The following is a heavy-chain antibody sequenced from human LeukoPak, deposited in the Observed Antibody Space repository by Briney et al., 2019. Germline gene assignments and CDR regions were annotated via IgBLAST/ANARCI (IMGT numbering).Heavy chain of an antibody. CDR3: ARDGDGDYTEAAPFDY. Sequence: PGGSLRLSCAASGFTFSSYGMHWVRQAPGKGLEWVAFIRYDGSNKYYADSVKGRFTISRDNAKNSLYLQMNSLRAEDTAVYYCARDGDGDYTEAAPFDYWGQGTLVTVSS. V-gene: IGHV3-30*02. J-gene: IGHJ4*02. D-gene: IGHD4-17*01. CDR2: IRYDGSNK. CDR1: GFTFSSYG.